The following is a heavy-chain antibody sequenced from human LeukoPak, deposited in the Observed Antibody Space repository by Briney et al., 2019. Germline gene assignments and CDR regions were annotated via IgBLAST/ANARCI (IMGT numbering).Heavy chain of an antibody. Sequence: ASVKVSCKASGYTFTSYGTSWVRQAPGQGLEWMGWISAYNGNANYAQKLQGRVTMTTDTSTSTAYMELRSLRSDDTAVYYCARADTAFTDAFDIWGQGTMVTVSS. V-gene: IGHV1-18*01. D-gene: IGHD5-18*01. CDR3: ARADTAFTDAFDI. CDR2: ISAYNGNA. J-gene: IGHJ3*02. CDR1: GYTFTSYG.